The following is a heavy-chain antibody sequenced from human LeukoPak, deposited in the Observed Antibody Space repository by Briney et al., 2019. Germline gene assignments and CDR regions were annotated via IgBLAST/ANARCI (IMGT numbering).Heavy chain of an antibody. CDR3: ARAFCVGECFVLHIFFDS. V-gene: IGHV4-38-2*02. Sequence: SETLSLTCNVSGYSISSSYFWGWVRQAPGKGLEWIGSIYQRATVHYNPSLKSRVTISLDTSKNHFSLNLRSMQASDTAVYYCARAFCVGECFVLHIFFDSWGQGTLVTVSS. CDR2: IYQRATV. CDR1: GYSISSSYF. J-gene: IGHJ4*02. D-gene: IGHD2-21*01.